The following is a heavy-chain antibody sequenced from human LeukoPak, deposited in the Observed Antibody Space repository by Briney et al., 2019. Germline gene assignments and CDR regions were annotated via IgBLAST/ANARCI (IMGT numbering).Heavy chain of an antibody. CDR2: ISWNSGSI. J-gene: IGHJ4*02. CDR1: GFTFSSYS. CDR3: AKDNRRHYTSGPNPDSLH. Sequence: PGRSLRLSCAASGFTFSSYSMNWVRQAPGKGLEWVSGISWNSGSIDYADSVKGRFTISRDNAKNSLYLQMNSLRVEDTAFYYCAKDNRRHYTSGPNPDSLHWGQGALVTVSS. V-gene: IGHV3-9*01. D-gene: IGHD6-19*01.